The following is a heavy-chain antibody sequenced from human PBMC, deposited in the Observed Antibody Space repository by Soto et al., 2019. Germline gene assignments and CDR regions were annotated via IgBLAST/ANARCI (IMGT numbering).Heavy chain of an antibody. Sequence: PSETLSLTCDVSGGSLSGYSWNWIRHSPEKGLEWIGEINRRGPAVYNPSLKSRLTISADSSKNLFSLKLKSVSSADTALYYCARRFLDWPNHFYFDSWGQGTLVTVSS. CDR2: INRRGPA. CDR1: GGSLSGYS. CDR3: ARRFLDWPNHFYFDS. D-gene: IGHD3-3*01. J-gene: IGHJ4*02. V-gene: IGHV4-34*01.